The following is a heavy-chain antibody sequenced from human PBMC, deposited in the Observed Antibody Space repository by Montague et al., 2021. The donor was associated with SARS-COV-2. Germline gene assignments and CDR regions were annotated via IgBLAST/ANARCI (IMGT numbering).Heavy chain of an antibody. CDR3: ARFPTSYYYDSKAAPATPDAFDI. D-gene: IGHD3-22*01. CDR1: GGSISSSSYY. V-gene: IGHV4-39*01. Sequence: SETLSLTCTVSGGSISSSSYYWGWIRQLPGKGLEWIGSIYYSGSTYYNPSLKSRVTISVDTSKNQFSLKLSSVIAADTAVYYCARFPTSYYYDSKAAPATPDAFDIWGQGTMVTVSS. CDR2: IYYSGST. J-gene: IGHJ3*02.